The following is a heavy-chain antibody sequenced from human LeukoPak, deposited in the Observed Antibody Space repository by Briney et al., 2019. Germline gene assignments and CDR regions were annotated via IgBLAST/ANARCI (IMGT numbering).Heavy chain of an antibody. J-gene: IGHJ4*02. CDR2: IKQDGSEK. D-gene: IGHD6-13*01. CDR1: GFSFSSYT. V-gene: IGHV3-7*01. CDR3: ARVGRSSGSY. Sequence: GGSLGLSCAASGFSFSSYTLNWVRQAPGKGLEWVANIKQDGSEKYYVDSVKGRFTISRDNAKNSLYLQMNSLRAEDTAVYYCARVGRSSGSYWGQGTLVTVSS.